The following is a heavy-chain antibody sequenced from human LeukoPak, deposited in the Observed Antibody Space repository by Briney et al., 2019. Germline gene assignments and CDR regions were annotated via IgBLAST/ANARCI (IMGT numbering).Heavy chain of an antibody. D-gene: IGHD6-19*01. Sequence: SETLSLTCAVYGGSFSGYYWSWIRQPPGKGLEWIGEINHSESINYNPSLKSRVTISIDTSKNQFSLKLTSVTAADTAMYYCVRETAVAGSFIAINDYWGQGTLVTVSS. CDR3: VRETAVAGSFIAINDY. CDR2: INHSESI. CDR1: GGSFSGYY. J-gene: IGHJ4*02. V-gene: IGHV4-34*01.